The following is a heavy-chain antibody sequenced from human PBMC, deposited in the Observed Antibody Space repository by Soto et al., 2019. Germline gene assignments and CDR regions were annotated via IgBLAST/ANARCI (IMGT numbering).Heavy chain of an antibody. CDR3: ARVLHASYGSGWRSLYWYFDI. CDR2: IIPIFRST. CDR1: GGTFNSYA. V-gene: IGHV1-69*01. Sequence: QVQLVQSGAEVKKPGSSVKVSCKASGGTFNSYALTWVRQAPGHGLEWMGGIIPIFRSTNYAQKFQGRVTITANRSTSTAYTELSSLRSDDTAVYYCARVLHASYGSGWRSLYWYFDIWGRGTLVTVSS. D-gene: IGHD6-19*01. J-gene: IGHJ2*01.